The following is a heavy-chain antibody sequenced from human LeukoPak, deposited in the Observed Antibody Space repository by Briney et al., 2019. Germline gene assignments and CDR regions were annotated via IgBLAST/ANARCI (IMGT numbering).Heavy chain of an antibody. D-gene: IGHD7-27*01. CDR3: AKEEMGIPSEDFDY. CDR1: GFTFSSYA. J-gene: IGHJ4*02. Sequence: AGGSLRLSCVASGFTFSSYAMSWVRQAPGKGLEWVSAISGSGGSTYYADSVKGRFTISRDNSKNTLYLQMNSLRAEDTAVYYCAKEEMGIPSEDFDYWGQGTLVTVSS. CDR2: ISGSGGST. V-gene: IGHV3-23*01.